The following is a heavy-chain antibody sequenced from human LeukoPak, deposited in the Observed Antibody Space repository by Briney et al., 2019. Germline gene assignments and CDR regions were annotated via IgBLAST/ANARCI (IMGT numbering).Heavy chain of an antibody. D-gene: IGHD6-13*01. CDR2: ISSSGSTI. CDR1: GFTFSSYE. V-gene: IGHV3-48*03. CDR3: ARGSMGIAAAGTDY. Sequence: GGPLRLSCAASGFTFSSYEMNWVRQAPGKGLEWVSYISSSGSTIYYADSVKGRFIISRDNAKNSLYLQMNSLRAEDTAVYYCARGSMGIAAAGTDYWGQGTLVTVSS. J-gene: IGHJ4*02.